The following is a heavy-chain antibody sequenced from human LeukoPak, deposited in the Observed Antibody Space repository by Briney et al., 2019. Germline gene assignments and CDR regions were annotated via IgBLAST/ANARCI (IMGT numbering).Heavy chain of an antibody. CDR2: FDPDSGKT. D-gene: IGHD1-26*01. V-gene: IGHV1-24*01. J-gene: IGHJ4*02. CDR3: LTRWDSFDN. Sequence: ASMKVSCKVTGYSLSEISLHWVRQTPGKGLQWMGGFDPDSGKTLYAQNFQGRVTMTEDTPTETAYMEMTSLTFQDTGVYYCLTRWDSFDNWGQGTLVFVSA. CDR1: GYSLSEIS.